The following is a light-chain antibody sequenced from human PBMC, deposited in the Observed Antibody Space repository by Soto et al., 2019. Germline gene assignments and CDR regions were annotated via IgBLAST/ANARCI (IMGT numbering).Light chain of an antibody. CDR1: SSDVGGYNY. CDR2: EVA. J-gene: IGLJ1*01. V-gene: IGLV2-14*01. CDR3: SSYTRSNTYV. Sequence: QSVLTQPRSVSGSPGQSVTISCTGTSSDVGGYNYVSWYQQHPGKAPKLMIYEVANRPSGVSNRFSGSKSGNTASLTISGLQAEDEADYYCSSYTRSNTYVFGTGTKVTVL.